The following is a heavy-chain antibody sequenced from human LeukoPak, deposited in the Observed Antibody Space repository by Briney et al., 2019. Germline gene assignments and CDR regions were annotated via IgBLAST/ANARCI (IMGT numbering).Heavy chain of an antibody. CDR2: IIPIFGTA. J-gene: IGHJ4*02. V-gene: IGHV1-69*05. Sequence: ASVKVSCKASGGTFISYAISWVRQAPGQGLEWMGGIIPIFGTANYAQKFQGRVTITTDESTSTAYMELSSLRSEDTAVYYCVAVAGHFDYWGQGTLVTVSS. CDR1: GGTFISYA. CDR3: VAVAGHFDY. D-gene: IGHD6-19*01.